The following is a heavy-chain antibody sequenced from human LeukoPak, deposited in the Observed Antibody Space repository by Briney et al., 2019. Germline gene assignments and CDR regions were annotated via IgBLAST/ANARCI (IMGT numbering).Heavy chain of an antibody. V-gene: IGHV3-30*18. Sequence: PGRSLRLSCAASGFTFSSYGMHWVRQAPGKGLEWVAVISYDGSNKYYADSVKGRFTISRDNSKNTLYLQMNSLRAEDTAVYYCAKVRPVTTVSMLLGYWGQGTLVTVSS. CDR1: GFTFSSYG. CDR2: ISYDGSNK. CDR3: AKVRPVTTVSMLLGY. D-gene: IGHD4-17*01. J-gene: IGHJ4*02.